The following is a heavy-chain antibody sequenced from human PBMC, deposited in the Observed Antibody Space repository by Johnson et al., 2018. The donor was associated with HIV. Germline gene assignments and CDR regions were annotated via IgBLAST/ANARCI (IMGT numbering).Heavy chain of an antibody. J-gene: IGHJ3*02. V-gene: IGHV3-30*18. CDR3: AKRLALLWFGESDAFDI. CDR1: GFTFSSYA. Sequence: QVQLVESGGGVVQPGRSLRLSCAASGFTFSSYAMHWVRQAPGKGLEWVAVISYDGSNKYYGDSVKGRFTISRDNFKNTLYLEMNSLRAEDTAVYYCAKRLALLWFGESDAFDIWGQGTMVTVSS. CDR2: ISYDGSNK. D-gene: IGHD3-10*01.